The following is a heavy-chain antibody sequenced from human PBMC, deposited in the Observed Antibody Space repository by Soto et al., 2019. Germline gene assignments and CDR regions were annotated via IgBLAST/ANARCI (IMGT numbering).Heavy chain of an antibody. CDR2: IYYSGST. V-gene: IGHV4-31*03. CDR3: AREPGKGDTAMVHSDAFDI. CDR1: GGSISSGGYY. Sequence: SETLSLTCTVSGGSISSGGYYWSWIRQHPGKGLEWIGYIYYSGSTYYNPSLKSRVTISVDTSKNQFSLKLSSVTAADTAVYYCAREPGKGDTAMVHSDAFDIWGQGTMVTVSS. J-gene: IGHJ3*02. D-gene: IGHD5-18*01.